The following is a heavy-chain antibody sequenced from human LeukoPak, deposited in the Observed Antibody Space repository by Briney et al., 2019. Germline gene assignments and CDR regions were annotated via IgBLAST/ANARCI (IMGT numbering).Heavy chain of an antibody. CDR1: GFTFSGYS. CDR3: VKNRQCETCKPMDA. CDR2: LGRSGENI. V-gene: IGHV3-23*01. D-gene: IGHD1-14*01. Sequence: PGGSLRLSCAASGFTFSGYSMSWVRQAPGKGLEWVSGLGRSGENIYYTDSVKGRFTISRDNSKDRVYLEMRSLRAEDTAIYYCVKNRQCETCKPMDAWGQGTTVTVSS. J-gene: IGHJ6*02.